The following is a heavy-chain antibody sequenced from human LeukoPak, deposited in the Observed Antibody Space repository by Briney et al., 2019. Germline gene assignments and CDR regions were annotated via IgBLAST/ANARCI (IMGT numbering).Heavy chain of an antibody. Sequence: SETLSLTCTVSGGSISSSSYYWGWIRQPPGKGLEWIGSIYYSGSTYYNPSLKSRVTISVDTSKNQFSLKLSSVTAADTAVYYCARDDSSGYVQNWGQGTLVTVSS. V-gene: IGHV4-39*07. D-gene: IGHD3-22*01. J-gene: IGHJ1*01. CDR1: GGSISSSSYY. CDR3: ARDDSSGYVQN. CDR2: IYYSGST.